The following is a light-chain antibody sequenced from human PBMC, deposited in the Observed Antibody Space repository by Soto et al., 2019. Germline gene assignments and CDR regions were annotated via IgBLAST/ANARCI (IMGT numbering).Light chain of an antibody. CDR1: SSNIGRNY. CDR2: NNN. Sequence: QSVLTQPPSASGTPGQRVIISCSGSSSNIGRNYLYWYQQLPGTAPKLLIYNNNQRPSEVPDRFSGSKSGTSASLAISGLRSEDEADYYCAAWDDSLSVVFGGGTKLTVL. V-gene: IGLV1-47*02. J-gene: IGLJ3*02. CDR3: AAWDDSLSVV.